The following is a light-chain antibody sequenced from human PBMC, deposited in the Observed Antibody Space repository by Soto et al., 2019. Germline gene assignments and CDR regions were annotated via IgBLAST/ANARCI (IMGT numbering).Light chain of an antibody. Sequence: DIQMTQSPSSLSASVGDRVTITCRASQSISNYLNWYQQKPGKAPKLLIYAASSLQSGVPSRFSGSGSGTDFTLTIDSLQPEDFATYYCQQSYNTPTFGQGTKVEIK. J-gene: IGKJ1*01. CDR3: QQSYNTPT. CDR2: AAS. CDR1: QSISNY. V-gene: IGKV1-39*01.